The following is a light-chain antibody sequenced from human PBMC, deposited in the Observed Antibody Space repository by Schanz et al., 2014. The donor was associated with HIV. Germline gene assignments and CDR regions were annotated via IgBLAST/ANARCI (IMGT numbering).Light chain of an antibody. CDR2: EVS. CDR1: SSDVGDYNY. Sequence: QSALTQPASVSGSPGQSITISCTGTSSDVGDYNYVSWYQQHPGTAPKIMIYEVSKRPSGVPDRLSGSKSGNTASLTISGLQAEDEADYYCQSYDGTLSAVVVGGGTKLTVL. J-gene: IGLJ2*01. CDR3: QSYDGTLSAVV. V-gene: IGLV2-8*01.